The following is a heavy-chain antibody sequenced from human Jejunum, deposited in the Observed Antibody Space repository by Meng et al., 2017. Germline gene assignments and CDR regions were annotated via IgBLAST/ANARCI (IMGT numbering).Heavy chain of an antibody. D-gene: IGHD3-3*01. J-gene: IGHJ4*02. Sequence: ALRLSCAASGFSLSSHAMHWVRQAPGKGLEWVAVISSDGRIKNYADSVKGRFTISRDNSKNTLSVQMNSLRAEDTAVYYCAREFNQLRFLEWLPSKYFDYWGQGALVTVSS. CDR3: AREFNQLRFLEWLPSKYFDY. V-gene: IGHV3-30*01. CDR2: ISSDGRIK. CDR1: GFSLSSHA.